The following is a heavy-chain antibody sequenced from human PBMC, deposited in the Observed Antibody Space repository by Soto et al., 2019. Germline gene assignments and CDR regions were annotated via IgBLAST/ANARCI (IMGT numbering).Heavy chain of an antibody. J-gene: IGHJ5*02. CDR3: ARASIAARRGVDP. CDR1: GGSISSYY. V-gene: IGHV3-48*01. CDR2: ISSSSSTI. Sequence: ETLSLTCTVSGGSISSYYWSWIRQPPGKGLEWVSYISSSSSTIYYADSVKGRFTISRDNAKNSLYLQMNSLRAEDTAVYYYARASIAARRGVDPWGQGTLVTVPQ. D-gene: IGHD6-6*01.